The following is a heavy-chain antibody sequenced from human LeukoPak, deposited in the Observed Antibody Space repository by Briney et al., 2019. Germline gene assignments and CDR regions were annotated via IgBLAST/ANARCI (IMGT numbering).Heavy chain of an antibody. CDR1: GYSISSGYY. CDR2: IHHSGST. D-gene: IGHD3-22*01. J-gene: IGHJ4*02. CDR3: ARGRPQPDSSGYLFDY. V-gene: IGHV4-38-2*02. Sequence: SETLSLTCTVSGYSISSGYYWGWIRQPPGKGLEWIGSIHHSGSTYYNPSLKSRVTISVDTSKNQFSLKLSSVTAADTAVYYCARGRPQPDSSGYLFDYWGQGTLVTVSS.